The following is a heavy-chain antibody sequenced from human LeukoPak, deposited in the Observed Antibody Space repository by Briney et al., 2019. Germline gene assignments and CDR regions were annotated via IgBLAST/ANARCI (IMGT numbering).Heavy chain of an antibody. V-gene: IGHV3-30*18. CDR3: AKPKGNYYDSSGYYGPFDY. D-gene: IGHD3-22*01. CDR2: ISYDGSNK. Sequence: GSSLRLSCAASGFTFSSCGMHWVRQAPGKGLEWVAVISYDGSNKYYADAVKGRFTISRDNSKNTLYLQMNSLRAEDTAVYYCAKPKGNYYDSSGYYGPFDYWGQGTLVTVSS. J-gene: IGHJ4*02. CDR1: GFTFSSCG.